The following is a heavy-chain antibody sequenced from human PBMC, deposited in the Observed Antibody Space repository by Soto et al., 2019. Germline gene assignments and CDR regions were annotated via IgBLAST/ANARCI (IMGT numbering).Heavy chain of an antibody. D-gene: IGHD2-2*02. CDR1: GFTFSSYS. V-gene: IGHV3-48*02. CDR2: ISSSGSTI. Sequence: EVQLVESGGGLVQPGGSLRLSCAASGFTFSSYSVNWVRQAPGKGLEWVSYISSSGSTIYYTDSVKGRFTISRDNAKNSLYLQMNSMRDEDTAVYYCARDLAPAAIPDAFDIWGQGTMVTVSS. CDR3: ARDLAPAAIPDAFDI. J-gene: IGHJ3*02.